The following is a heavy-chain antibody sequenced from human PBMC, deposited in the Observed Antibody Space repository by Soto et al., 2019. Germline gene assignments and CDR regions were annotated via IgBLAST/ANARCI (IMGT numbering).Heavy chain of an antibody. CDR2: INAGNGNT. V-gene: IGHV1-3*01. D-gene: IGHD3-9*01. J-gene: IGHJ4*02. Sequence: ASVKVSCKASGYTFTSYAMHWVRQAPGQRLEWMGWINAGNGNTKYSQKFQGRVTITRDTSASTAYMELSSLRSEDTAVYYCARRVYYDILTGYYLPLAFDYWGQGTLVTVSS. CDR1: GYTFTSYA. CDR3: ARRVYYDILTGYYLPLAFDY.